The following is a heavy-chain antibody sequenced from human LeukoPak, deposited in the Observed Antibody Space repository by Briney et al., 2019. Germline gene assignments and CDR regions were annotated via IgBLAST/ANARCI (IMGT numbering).Heavy chain of an antibody. CDR2: IIPIFGTA. CDR1: GGTFSSYA. J-gene: IGHJ6*03. D-gene: IGHD1-26*01. CDR3: ARESRASYYLDYYYYYYMDV. V-gene: IGHV1-69*13. Sequence: GASVKVSCKASGGTFSSYAISWVRQAPGQGLEWMGGIIPIFGTANYAQKFQGRVTITADESTSTAYMELSSLRSEDTAVYYCARESRASYYLDYYYYYYMDVWGKGTTVTVSS.